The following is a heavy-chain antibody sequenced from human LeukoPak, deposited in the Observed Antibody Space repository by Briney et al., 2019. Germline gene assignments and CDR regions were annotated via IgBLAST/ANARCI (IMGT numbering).Heavy chain of an antibody. D-gene: IGHD4-17*01. Sequence: SQTLSLTCAVSGGSISSGGYSWSWIRQPPGKGLEWIGYIYHSGSTYYNPSLKGRVTISVDRSKNQFSLKLSSVTAADTAVYYCARSSLYGDYVDYWGQGTLVTVSS. CDR1: GGSISSGGYS. J-gene: IGHJ4*02. CDR2: IYHSGST. CDR3: ARSSLYGDYVDY. V-gene: IGHV4-30-2*01.